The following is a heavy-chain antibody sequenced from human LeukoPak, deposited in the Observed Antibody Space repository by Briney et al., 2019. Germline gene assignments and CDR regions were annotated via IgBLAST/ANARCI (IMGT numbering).Heavy chain of an antibody. Sequence: PGGSLRLSCTASGFTFGDYAMTWVRQAPGKGLECVGFIRSKAYGGTTEYAASVEGRFTISRDDSKSIVYLQMNSPKTEDTAVYYCSRDSSWSFDYWGQGTLVTVSS. V-gene: IGHV3-49*04. CDR3: SRDSSWSFDY. CDR2: IRSKAYGGTT. D-gene: IGHD6-13*01. CDR1: GFTFGDYA. J-gene: IGHJ4*02.